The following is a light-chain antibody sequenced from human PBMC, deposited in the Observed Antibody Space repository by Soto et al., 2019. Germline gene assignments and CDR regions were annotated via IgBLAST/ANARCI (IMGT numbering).Light chain of an antibody. CDR2: GNS. CDR3: QSYDTSLRGV. Sequence: QSVLTQPPSVSGAPGQRVTISCTGSSSNIGAGYDVHWYRHLPGTAPKLLIYGNSNRPSGVPDRFSGSKSGTSASLAITGLQAEDEADYYCQSYDTSLRGVFGGGTQLTVL. CDR1: SSNIGAGYD. J-gene: IGLJ2*01. V-gene: IGLV1-40*01.